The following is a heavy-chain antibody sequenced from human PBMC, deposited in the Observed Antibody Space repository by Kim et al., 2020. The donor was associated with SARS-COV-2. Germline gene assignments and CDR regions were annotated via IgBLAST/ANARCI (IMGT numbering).Heavy chain of an antibody. V-gene: IGHV3-15*01. CDR2: IKSKTDGGTT. CDR1: GFTFSNAW. J-gene: IGHJ1*01. D-gene: IGHD3-22*01. CDR3: TKVGYDSSGSAEGFQD. Sequence: GGSLRLSCAASGFTFSNAWMSWVRQAPGKGLEWVGRIKSKTDGGTTDYSAPVKVRFTISRDESKNQLYMQMNSLKTEDTAEYYCTKVGYDSSGSAEGFQDWGQGTLVTVSS.